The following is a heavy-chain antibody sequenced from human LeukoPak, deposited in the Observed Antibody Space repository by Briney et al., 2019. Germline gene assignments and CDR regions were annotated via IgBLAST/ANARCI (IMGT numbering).Heavy chain of an antibody. CDR3: ARAANSYGYPYDY. V-gene: IGHV1-69*06. Sequence: SVKVSCKASGGTFISYAISWVRQAPGQGLEWMGGIIPIFGTANYAQKFQGRVTITADKSTSTAYMELSSLRSEDTAVYYCARAANSYGYPYDYWGQGTLVTVSS. D-gene: IGHD5-18*01. CDR2: IIPIFGTA. CDR1: GGTFISYA. J-gene: IGHJ4*02.